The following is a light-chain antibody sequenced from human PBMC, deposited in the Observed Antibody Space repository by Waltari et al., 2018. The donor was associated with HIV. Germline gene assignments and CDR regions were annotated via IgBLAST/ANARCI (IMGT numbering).Light chain of an antibody. CDR2: DTT. Sequence: QSVLTQPPSVSGAPGQRVTIACTGTRSNIGAGFDVHWYQQIPGNAPKLLIYDTTIRPSGVPDRFSGSKSGTSASLAITGLQSEDEADYYCQSYDMSQSGSLVFGGGTKLTVL. J-gene: IGLJ2*01. CDR3: QSYDMSQSGSLV. V-gene: IGLV1-40*01. CDR1: RSNIGAGFD.